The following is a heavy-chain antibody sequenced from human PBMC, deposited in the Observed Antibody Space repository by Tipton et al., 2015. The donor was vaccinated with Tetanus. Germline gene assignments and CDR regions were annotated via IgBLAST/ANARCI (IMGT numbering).Heavy chain of an antibody. CDR2: ISPSGRS. CDR3: ARANYDFPNKGPFDF. CDR1: GGSIRSGDHQ. Sequence: TLSLTCTASGGSIRSGDHQWNWIRQPPGKGLEWLAYISPSGRSNSNYSLKSRITISQDKSKNQFSLKLTSVTAADTAVYYCARANYDFPNKGPFDFWGQGILVIVSS. J-gene: IGHJ4*02. D-gene: IGHD3-3*01. V-gene: IGHV4-61*08.